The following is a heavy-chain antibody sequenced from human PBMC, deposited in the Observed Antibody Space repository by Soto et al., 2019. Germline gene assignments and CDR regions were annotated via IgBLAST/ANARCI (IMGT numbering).Heavy chain of an antibody. V-gene: IGHV4-59*08. CDR1: GGSISSYY. D-gene: IGHD2-2*01. CDR2: IYYSGST. J-gene: IGHJ6*02. Sequence: SETLSLTCTVSGGSISSYYWSWIRQPPGKGLEWIGYIYYSGSTNYSPSLKSRVTISVDTSKNQFSLKLSSVTAADTAVYYCARSYCSSTSCYYYYYYYGMDVWGQGTTVTVSS. CDR3: ARSYCSSTSCYYYYYYYGMDV.